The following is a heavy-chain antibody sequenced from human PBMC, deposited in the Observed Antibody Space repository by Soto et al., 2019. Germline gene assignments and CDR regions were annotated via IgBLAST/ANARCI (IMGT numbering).Heavy chain of an antibody. CDR3: ARGMNQQLVSEDAFDI. D-gene: IGHD6-13*01. CDR2: ISSSGSTI. V-gene: IGHV3-11*01. CDR1: GFTFSDYY. Sequence: PGGSLRLSCAASGFTFSDYYMSWIRQAPGKGLEWVSYISSSGSTIYYADTVKGRFTISRDNAKNSLYLQMNSLRAEDTAVYYCARGMNQQLVSEDAFDIWGQGTMVTVSS. J-gene: IGHJ3*02.